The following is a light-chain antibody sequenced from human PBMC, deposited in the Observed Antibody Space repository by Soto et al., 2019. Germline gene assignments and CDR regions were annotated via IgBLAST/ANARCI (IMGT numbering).Light chain of an antibody. Sequence: IVLTQSPGTLSLSPGERATLSCRASQSVSSSYLAWYQQKPGQAPRLLIYGASSRATGIPDRFSGGGSGTDFTLTISRLEPEDFAMYYCQQYGDSPWTFGQGTKVEVK. J-gene: IGKJ1*01. CDR3: QQYGDSPWT. CDR1: QSVSSSY. V-gene: IGKV3-20*01. CDR2: GAS.